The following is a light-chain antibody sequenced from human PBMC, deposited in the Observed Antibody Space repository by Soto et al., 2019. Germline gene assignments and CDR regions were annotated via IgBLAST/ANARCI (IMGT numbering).Light chain of an antibody. Sequence: AIQMTQSPSSLSASIGDRVTITCRASQDISNDLGWCQQKPGTAPKLLIYGASTVQSGVPSRFSGSGSGTDFTLTIKSLQPGDFATYYCLQDYSYPRTFGQGTKVEVK. CDR3: LQDYSYPRT. CDR1: QDISND. CDR2: GAS. J-gene: IGKJ1*01. V-gene: IGKV1-6*01.